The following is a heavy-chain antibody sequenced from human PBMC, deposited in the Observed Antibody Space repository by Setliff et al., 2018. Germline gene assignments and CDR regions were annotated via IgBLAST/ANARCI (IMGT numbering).Heavy chain of an antibody. V-gene: IGHV4-39*01. CDR2: IYNSGYT. Sequence: SETLSLTCSVSGGPFTNTNNYWGWIRQPPGKGLEWIGGIYNSGYTHYKPSLKSRATISVDTSKSQFSLQLTSVTAADTAIYYCARGGGSVLPNYYYFNYMDVWGKGTTVTVSS. CDR1: GGPFTNTNNY. D-gene: IGHD2-15*01. J-gene: IGHJ6*03. CDR3: ARGGGSVLPNYYYFNYMDV.